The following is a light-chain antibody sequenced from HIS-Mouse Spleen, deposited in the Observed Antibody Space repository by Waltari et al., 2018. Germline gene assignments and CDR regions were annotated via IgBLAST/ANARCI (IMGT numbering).Light chain of an antibody. Sequence: SYVLTQPPSVSVAPGQTARITCGGNNIGSKSVHWYQQKSGQAPVLVIYEDSKRPSGIPGRFSGSSSGTMATLTISGAQVEDEADYYCYSTDSSGNHRVFGGGTKLTVL. V-gene: IGLV3-10*01. CDR3: YSTDSSGNHRV. CDR1: NIGSKS. J-gene: IGLJ2*01. CDR2: EDS.